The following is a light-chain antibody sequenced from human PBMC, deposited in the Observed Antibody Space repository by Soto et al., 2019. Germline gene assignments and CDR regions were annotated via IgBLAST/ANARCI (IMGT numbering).Light chain of an antibody. CDR1: QSVSSSY. V-gene: IGKV3-20*01. Sequence: EVVLTQSPGTLSLSPGERVTLSCRASQSVSSSYLAWYQQKPGQAPRLLIYGASSRATGIPDRFSGSGSGTDFTLSSSRLEPEDFAVYYCQHFGSSPRWTFGQGTKGEIK. CDR3: QHFGSSPRWT. CDR2: GAS. J-gene: IGKJ1*01.